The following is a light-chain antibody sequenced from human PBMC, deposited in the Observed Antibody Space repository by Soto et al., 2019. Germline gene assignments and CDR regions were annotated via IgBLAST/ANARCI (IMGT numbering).Light chain of an antibody. CDR2: AAS. Sequence: DVQLTQSPSVLSASVVYRVTITCRASQGISSYLAWYQQKPGKAPKLLIYAASTLQSGVPSRFSGSGSGTEFTLTISSLQPEDFATYYCQQLNSYPITFGQGTRLEIK. V-gene: IGKV1-9*01. CDR1: QGISSY. CDR3: QQLNSYPIT. J-gene: IGKJ5*01.